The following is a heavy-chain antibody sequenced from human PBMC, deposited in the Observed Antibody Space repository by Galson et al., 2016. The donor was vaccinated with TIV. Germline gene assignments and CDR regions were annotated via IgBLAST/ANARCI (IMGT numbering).Heavy chain of an antibody. V-gene: IGHV1-69*13. J-gene: IGHJ6*02. D-gene: IGHD1-26*01. Sequence: SVKVSCKASGGIFSNFVISWVRQAPGQGLEWMGSINPIFGTANYAQKFQGRVTITADEYMSTVDMELSSLRSEDTAVYHCVRGMGATTYYQYGMDVWGQGTTVTVSS. CDR1: GGIFSNFV. CDR3: VRGMGATTYYQYGMDV. CDR2: INPIFGTA.